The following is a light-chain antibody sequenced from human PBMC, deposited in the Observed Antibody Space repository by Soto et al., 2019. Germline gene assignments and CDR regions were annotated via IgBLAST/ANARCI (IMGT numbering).Light chain of an antibody. CDR2: EIN. Sequence: QSALTQPPSASGSPGQSVTISCTGTSSDVGAYDYVSWYQQHPGKAPKLMIYEINKRPSGVPDRFSGSKSGNTASLTVSGLLAEDEADYYCSSFAGSHNFPYVFGTGTKVTVL. CDR1: SSDVGAYDY. V-gene: IGLV2-8*01. CDR3: SSFAGSHNFPYV. J-gene: IGLJ1*01.